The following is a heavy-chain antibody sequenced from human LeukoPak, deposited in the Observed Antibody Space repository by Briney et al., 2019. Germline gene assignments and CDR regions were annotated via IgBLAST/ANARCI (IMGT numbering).Heavy chain of an antibody. CDR3: APNYYDSSGKASYFDY. V-gene: IGHV3-23*01. D-gene: IGHD3-22*01. Sequence: PGGSLRLSCAASGFSFSTSGMSWVRQTPGKGLEWVSAISGSGGSTYYADSVKGRFTISRDNSKNTLYLQMNSLRAEDTAVYYCAPNYYDSSGKASYFDYWGQGTLVTVSS. CDR2: ISGSGGST. J-gene: IGHJ4*02. CDR1: GFSFSTSG.